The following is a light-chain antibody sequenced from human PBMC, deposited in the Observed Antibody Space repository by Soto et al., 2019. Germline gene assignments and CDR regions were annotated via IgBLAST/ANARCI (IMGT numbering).Light chain of an antibody. CDR3: CLYAGCSIFLYF. V-gene: IGLV2-23*02. Sequence: QSVLTQPASVSGSPGQSITISCTGTSSDVGSYNLASWYQQHPGKAPKLMIYEVSKRPSGVSNRFSGSKSGNTASLTISGLQAEDEAYYYCCLYAGCSIFLYFFGTGTKVTVL. J-gene: IGLJ1*01. CDR1: SSDVGSYNL. CDR2: EVS.